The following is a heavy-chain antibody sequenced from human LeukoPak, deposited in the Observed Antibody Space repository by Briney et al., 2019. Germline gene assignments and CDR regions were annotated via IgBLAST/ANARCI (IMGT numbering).Heavy chain of an antibody. CDR2: ISWNSGSI. Sequence: PGGSLRLSCAASGFTFDDYAMHWVRQAPGKGLEWVSGISWNSGSIGYADSVKGRFTISRDNAKNSLYLQMNSLRAEDTAVYYCAKGDIVVVPAAMVRYYGMDVWGKGTTVTVSS. D-gene: IGHD2-2*01. CDR1: GFTFDDYA. J-gene: IGHJ6*04. V-gene: IGHV3-9*01. CDR3: AKGDIVVVPAAMVRYYGMDV.